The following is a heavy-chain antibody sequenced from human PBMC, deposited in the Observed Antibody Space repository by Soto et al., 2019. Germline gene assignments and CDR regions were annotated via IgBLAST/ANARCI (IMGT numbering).Heavy chain of an antibody. D-gene: IGHD1-20*01. CDR2: ISYDGNNK. Sequence: QMQLVESGGGVVQPGRSLRLSCAASGFTFSSYGMHWVRQAPGKGLEWVAVISYDGNNKYYADSVKGRFTISRDNSKNTLYLQMNSLRAEDMAVYYCATEIRYNWNYADYWGQGTLVTVSS. CDR3: ATEIRYNWNYADY. J-gene: IGHJ4*02. V-gene: IGHV3-30*03. CDR1: GFTFSSYG.